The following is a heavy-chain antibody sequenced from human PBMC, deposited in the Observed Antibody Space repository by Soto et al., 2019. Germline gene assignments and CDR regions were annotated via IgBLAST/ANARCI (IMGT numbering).Heavy chain of an antibody. CDR1: GGTFSRYA. J-gene: IGHJ5*02. Sequence: SVKVSCKASGGTFSRYAISWVRQAPGQGLEWMGGIIPIFGTANYAQKFQGRVTITADESTSTAYMELSSLRFEDTAVYYCAREIVGHTTTGWLDPWGQGTLVTVSS. CDR3: AREIVGHTTTGWLDP. CDR2: IIPIFGTA. D-gene: IGHD1-26*01. V-gene: IGHV1-69*13.